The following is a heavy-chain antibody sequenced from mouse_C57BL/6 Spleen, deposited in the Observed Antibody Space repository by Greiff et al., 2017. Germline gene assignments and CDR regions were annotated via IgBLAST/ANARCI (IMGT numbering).Heavy chain of an antibody. J-gene: IGHJ2*01. D-gene: IGHD2-5*01. CDR2: IYPGDGDT. CDR3: ARDSNYYFDD. Sequence: QVQLKQSGPELVKPGASVKISCKASGYAFSSSWMNWVKQRPGKGLEWIGRIYPGDGDTNYNGKFKGKATLTADKTSSTAYMQLSSLTSEDSAVYICARDSNYYFDDWGQGTTLTVSS. CDR1: GYAFSSSW. V-gene: IGHV1-82*01.